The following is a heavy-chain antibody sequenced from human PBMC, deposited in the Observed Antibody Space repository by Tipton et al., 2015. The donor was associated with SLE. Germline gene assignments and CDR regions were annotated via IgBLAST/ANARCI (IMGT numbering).Heavy chain of an antibody. CDR3: ARANPFYSGYDFDY. CDR2: ISAYNGNT. D-gene: IGHD5-12*01. V-gene: IGHV1-18*01. J-gene: IGHJ4*02. Sequence: QSGPEVKKPGASVKVSCKASGYTFTTYGINWVRRAPGQGLEWMGWISAYNGNTKYAQKLQGRVTMTTDTSTSTASMDLRSLRSDDTAVYYCARANPFYSGYDFDYWGQGTLVTVSS. CDR1: GYTFTTYG.